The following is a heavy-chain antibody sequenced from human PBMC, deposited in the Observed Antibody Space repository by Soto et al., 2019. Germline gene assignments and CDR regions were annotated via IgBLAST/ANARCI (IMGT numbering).Heavy chain of an antibody. V-gene: IGHV3-9*01. Sequence: PGGSLRLSCAASGFTFDDYAMHWVRQAPGKGLEWVSGISWNSGSIGYADSVKGRFTISRDNAKNSLYLQMNSLRAEDTALYYCAKDSADILTGYYIHWGQGTLVTVSS. J-gene: IGHJ4*02. CDR1: GFTFDDYA. CDR2: ISWNSGSI. D-gene: IGHD3-9*01. CDR3: AKDSADILTGYYIH.